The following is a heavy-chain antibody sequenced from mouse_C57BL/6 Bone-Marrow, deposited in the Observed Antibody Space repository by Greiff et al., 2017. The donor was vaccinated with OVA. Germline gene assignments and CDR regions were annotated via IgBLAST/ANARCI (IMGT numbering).Heavy chain of an antibody. CDR3: ARGDYYGRRWYFDV. Sequence: QVQLQQSGAELVRPGTSVKVSCKASGYAFTNYLIEWVKQRPGQGLEWIGVINPGSGGTNYNEKFKGKATLTADKSSSTAYMQLSSLTSEDSAVYFGARGDYYGRRWYFDVWGTGTTVTVSS. J-gene: IGHJ1*03. D-gene: IGHD1-1*01. CDR2: INPGSGGT. V-gene: IGHV1-54*01. CDR1: GYAFTNYL.